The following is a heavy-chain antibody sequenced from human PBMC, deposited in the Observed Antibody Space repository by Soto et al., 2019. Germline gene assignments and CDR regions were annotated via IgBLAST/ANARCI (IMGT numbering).Heavy chain of an antibody. V-gene: IGHV3-23*01. J-gene: IGHJ3*01. D-gene: IGHD3-22*01. Sequence: EVKLLESGGGLVQPGGSMRLSCEASGFPFWTYSMSWVRQAPRKGLEWVSGISGSGTATYYTDSVKGRFTVSRDNSKDTLFLQMNTLRVEDTAVYYCANTLLYDNNEYHRDGFDVWVPGTAVAVSS. CDR2: ISGSGTAT. CDR3: ANTLLYDNNEYHRDGFDV. CDR1: GFPFWTYS.